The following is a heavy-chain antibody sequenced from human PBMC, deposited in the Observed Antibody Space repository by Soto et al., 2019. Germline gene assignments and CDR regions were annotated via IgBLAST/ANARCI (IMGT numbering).Heavy chain of an antibody. CDR1: EFTVSRNY. CDR2: IYSGGST. CDR3: AGRVGATNYRMDV. Sequence: EVQLVESGGGLIQPGGSLRLSCAASEFTVSRNYMNWVRQAPGKGLECVSTIYSGGSTYYADSVKGRFTISRDNSKNTLYLQMNNLRAEDTAVYYSAGRVGATNYRMDVWGQGTTVTVSS. D-gene: IGHD1-26*01. J-gene: IGHJ6*02. V-gene: IGHV3-53*01.